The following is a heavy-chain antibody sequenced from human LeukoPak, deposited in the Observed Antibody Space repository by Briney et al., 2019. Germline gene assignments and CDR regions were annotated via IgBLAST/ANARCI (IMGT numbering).Heavy chain of an antibody. CDR2: INHSGST. CDR3: ARVLGRCSSTSCSTGGYWFDP. CDR1: GGSFSGYY. D-gene: IGHD2-2*02. Sequence: PSETLSLTCAVYGGSFSGYYWSWIRQPPGKGLEWIGEINHSGSTNYNPSLKSRVTISVDTSKNQFSLKLSSVTAADTAVYYCARVLGRCSSTSCSTGGYWFDPWGQGTLVTVSS. J-gene: IGHJ5*02. V-gene: IGHV4-34*01.